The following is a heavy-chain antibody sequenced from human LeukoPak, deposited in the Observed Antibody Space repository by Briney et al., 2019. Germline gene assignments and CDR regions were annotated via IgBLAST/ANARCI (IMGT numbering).Heavy chain of an antibody. CDR3: ARTFYCSGGSCYLFDY. CDR1: GGSMSISSYY. CDR2: VYYSGST. D-gene: IGHD2-15*01. Sequence: PSETLSLTCSVSGGSMSISSYYWAWVRQPPGKGLEWIGSVYYSGSTYYNPSLKSRVTISVDTSKNQFSLKLSSVTAADTAVYYCARTFYCSGGSCYLFDYWGQGTLVTVSS. J-gene: IGHJ4*02. V-gene: IGHV4-39*07.